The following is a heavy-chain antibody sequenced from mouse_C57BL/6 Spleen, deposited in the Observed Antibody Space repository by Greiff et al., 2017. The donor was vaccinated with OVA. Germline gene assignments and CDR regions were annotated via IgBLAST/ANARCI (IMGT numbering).Heavy chain of an antibody. Sequence: QVQLQQPGAELVRPGSSVKLSCKASGYTFTSYWMHWVKQRPIQGLEWIGNIDPSDSETPYNQKFKDKATLTVDKSSSTAYMQLSSLTSEDSAVYYCARSDYYGSSYGYFDVWGTGTTVTVSS. D-gene: IGHD1-1*01. CDR2: IDPSDSET. V-gene: IGHV1-52*01. CDR3: ARSDYYGSSYGYFDV. J-gene: IGHJ1*03. CDR1: GYTFTSYW.